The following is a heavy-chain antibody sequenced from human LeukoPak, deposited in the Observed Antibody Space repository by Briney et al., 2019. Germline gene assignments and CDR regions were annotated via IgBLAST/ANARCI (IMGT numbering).Heavy chain of an antibody. CDR2: IYYSGST. J-gene: IGHJ6*03. Sequence: SETLSLTCTVSGGSISSSSYYWGWIRQPPGKGLEWIGSIYYSGSTYYNPSLKSRVTISVDTSKNQFSLKLSSVTAADTAVYYCARGFGGSYYYYYYMDVWGKGTTVTVSS. D-gene: IGHD1-26*01. V-gene: IGHV4-39*07. CDR1: GGSISSSSYY. CDR3: ARGFGGSYYYYYYMDV.